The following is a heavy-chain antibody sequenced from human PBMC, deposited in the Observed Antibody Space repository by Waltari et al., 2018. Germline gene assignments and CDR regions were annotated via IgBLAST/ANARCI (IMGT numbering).Heavy chain of an antibody. CDR1: GFSLSTSGVG. Sequence: QITLKESGPTLVKPTQTLTLTCTFSGFSLSTSGVGVGWIRQPPGKALEWLAFIFWNDDQRYSPSLKSRLTITKDTSKNQVVLTMTNMDPVDTATYYCAHGTVTWTSSVYDSFPFDYWGQGTLVTVSS. D-gene: IGHD4-4*01. J-gene: IGHJ4*02. V-gene: IGHV2-5*01. CDR2: IFWNDDQ. CDR3: AHGTVTWTSSVYDSFPFDY.